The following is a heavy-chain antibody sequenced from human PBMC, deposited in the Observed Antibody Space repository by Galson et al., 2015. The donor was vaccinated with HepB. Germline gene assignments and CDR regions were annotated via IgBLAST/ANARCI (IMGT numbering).Heavy chain of an antibody. J-gene: IGHJ4*02. CDR1: GYTFTGYY. CDR2: INPNSGGT. D-gene: IGHD3-22*01. V-gene: IGHV1-2*02. CDR3: ARGRRSYYGSSGYYCV. Sequence: QSGAEVKKPGASVKVSCKASGYTFTGYYMHWVRQAPGQGLEWMGWINPNSGGTNYAQKFQGRVTMTRDTSISTAYMELSRLRSDDTVVYYCARGRRSYYGSSGYYCVWGQGTLVTVSS.